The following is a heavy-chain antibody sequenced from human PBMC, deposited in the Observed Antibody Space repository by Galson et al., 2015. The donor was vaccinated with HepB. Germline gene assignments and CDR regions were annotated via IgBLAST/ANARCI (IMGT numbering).Heavy chain of an antibody. CDR3: ARHLGYVEQLDGFLGYYGMDV. CDR2: FDPEDGET. CDR1: GYTLTELS. J-gene: IGHJ6*02. V-gene: IGHV1-24*01. D-gene: IGHD6-6*01. Sequence: SVKVSCKVSGYTLTELSMHWVRQAPGKGLEWMGGFDPEDGETIYAQKFQGRVTMTEDTSTDTAYMELSSLKASDTAMYYCARHLGYVEQLDGFLGYYGMDVWGQGTTVTVSS.